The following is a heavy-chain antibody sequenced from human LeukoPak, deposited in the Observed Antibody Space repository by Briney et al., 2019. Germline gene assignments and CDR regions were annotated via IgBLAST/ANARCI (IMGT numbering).Heavy chain of an antibody. CDR3: ARARSSWDYYFDY. D-gene: IGHD2-2*01. V-gene: IGHV4-59*01. J-gene: IGHJ4*02. CDR2: IYNTGST. CDR1: GTSISSNY. Sequence: SESLSLTCSVSGTSISSNYWSWIRQPPGKGLEWIGHIYNTGSTNYNPSLKSRVTTSVDTPKNQFSLNLSSVTAADTAVYFCARARSSWDYYFDYWGLGTLVTVSS.